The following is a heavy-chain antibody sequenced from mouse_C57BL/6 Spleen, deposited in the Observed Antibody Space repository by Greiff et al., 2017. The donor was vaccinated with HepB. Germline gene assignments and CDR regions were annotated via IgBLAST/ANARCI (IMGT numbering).Heavy chain of an antibody. Sequence: EVKLMESGGGLVKPGGSLKLSCAASGFTFSDYGMHWVRQAPEKGLEWVAYISSGSSTIYYADTVKGRFTISRDNAKNTLFLQMTSLRSEDTAMYYCARKDTEGFAYWGQGTLVTVSA. D-gene: IGHD3-3*01. J-gene: IGHJ3*01. CDR2: ISSGSSTI. CDR3: ARKDTEGFAY. V-gene: IGHV5-17*01. CDR1: GFTFSDYG.